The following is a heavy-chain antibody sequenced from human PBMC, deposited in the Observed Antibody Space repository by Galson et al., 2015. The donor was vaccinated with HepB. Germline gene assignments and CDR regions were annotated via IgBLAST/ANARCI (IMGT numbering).Heavy chain of an antibody. D-gene: IGHD4-17*01. V-gene: IGHV3-7*03. J-gene: IGHJ4*02. CDR3: AREIQPPGPTVTYFDY. CDR2: IKQDGSEK. Sequence: SLRLSCAASGFTFSSYWMSWVRQAPGKGLEWVANIKQDGSEKYYVDSVKGRFTISRDNAKNSLYLRMNSLRAEDTAVYYCAREIQPPGPTVTYFDYWGQGTLVTVSS. CDR1: GFTFSSYW.